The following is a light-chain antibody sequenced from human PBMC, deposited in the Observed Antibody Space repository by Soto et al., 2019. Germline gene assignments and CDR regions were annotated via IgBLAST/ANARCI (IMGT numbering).Light chain of an antibody. J-gene: IGKJ1*01. V-gene: IGKV3-20*01. CDR2: GAS. CDR3: QHYARSPRT. CDR1: RSISSSY. Sequence: EVVLTQSPGTLSLSPGERATLSCRTSRSISSSYLAWYQQKPGQAPRLLIFGASSRANGIPDRFSGSGSGTDFTLTISRLEPEDFAVYYCQHYARSPRTFGQGTKVEVK.